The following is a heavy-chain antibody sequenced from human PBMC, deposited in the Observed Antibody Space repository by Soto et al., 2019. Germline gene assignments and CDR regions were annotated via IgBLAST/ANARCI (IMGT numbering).Heavy chain of an antibody. CDR2: IYHSGTT. D-gene: IGHD6-6*01. Sequence: TLSLTCTVSSGSISSDGYYWAWIRQHPGQGLEWIGYIYHSGTTYYNPSLRSRVTISVDTSKNQFSLNLTSVTAADTALYYCAREYSSSYDYWGPGTLVTVSS. V-gene: IGHV4-31*03. J-gene: IGHJ4*02. CDR3: AREYSSSYDY. CDR1: SGSISSDGYY.